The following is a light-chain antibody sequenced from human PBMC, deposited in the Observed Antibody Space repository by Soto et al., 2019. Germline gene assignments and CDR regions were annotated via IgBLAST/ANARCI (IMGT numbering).Light chain of an antibody. CDR2: NAF. Sequence: EVVLTQSPGTLSLSPGERATLSCRASQSVTHNKLAWYQQKPGQAPRLLIYNAFSRTSGTPDRFSGSGTGTDFTLTISGLEPEDVAVYYCQHHGSSPGTFGQGTKVEIK. CDR3: QHHGSSPGT. CDR1: QSVTHNK. V-gene: IGKV3-20*01. J-gene: IGKJ1*01.